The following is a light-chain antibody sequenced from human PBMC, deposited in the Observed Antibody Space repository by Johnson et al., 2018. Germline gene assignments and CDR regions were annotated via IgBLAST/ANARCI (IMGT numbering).Light chain of an antibody. CDR2: ENN. J-gene: IGLJ1*01. V-gene: IGLV1-51*02. CDR1: SSNIGNNY. Sequence: QSVLTQPPSVSAAPGQKVTISCSGSSSNIGNNYVSWYKQLPGTAPKLLIYENNKRPSGIPDRFSGSKSGTSATLGITGLQTGDEADYYGGTWDSSLSAGNVFGTGTNVTVL. CDR3: GTWDSSLSAGNV.